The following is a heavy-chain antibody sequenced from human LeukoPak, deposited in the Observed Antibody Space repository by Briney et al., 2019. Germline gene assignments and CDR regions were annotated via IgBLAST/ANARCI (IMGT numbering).Heavy chain of an antibody. CDR1: GYTFTGYY. CDR3: ARGGLEWLSVDGFDI. CDR2: IIPIFGTA. D-gene: IGHD3-3*01. V-gene: IGHV1-69*13. Sequence: SVKVSCKASGYTFTGYYMHWVRQAPGQGLEWMGGIIPIFGTANYAQKFQGRVTITADESTSTAYMELSSLRSEDTAVYSCARGGLEWLSVDGFDIWGQGTKVTVSS. J-gene: IGHJ3*02.